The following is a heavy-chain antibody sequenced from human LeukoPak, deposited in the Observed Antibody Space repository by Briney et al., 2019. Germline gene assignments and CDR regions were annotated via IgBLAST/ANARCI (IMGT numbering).Heavy chain of an antibody. V-gene: IGHV4-34*01. D-gene: IGHD3-3*01. CDR3: ARGPTYYDFWSGGDRVYDY. J-gene: IGHJ4*02. CDR2: INHSGST. Sequence: SETLSLTCAVHGGSFSGYYWSWIRQLPGKGREWIGEINHSGSTNYNPSLKSRVTISVDTPKNQFSLKLSSVTAADTAVYYCARGPTYYDFWSGGDRVYDYWGQGTLVTVSS. CDR1: GGSFSGYY.